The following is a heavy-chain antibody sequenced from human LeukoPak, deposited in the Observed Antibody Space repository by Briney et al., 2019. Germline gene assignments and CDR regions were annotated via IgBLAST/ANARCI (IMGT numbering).Heavy chain of an antibody. CDR3: SRVDKRDWYYFDY. D-gene: IGHD3/OR15-3a*01. Sequence: ASVKVSCEASGYNFADHYVHWVQQAPGQGLEWMGWINPKSGGTDYAQKFQGRVAMTSDTSIRKGYMELNNLTSYDTAVYYCSRVDKRDWYYFDYWGQGSLVTVSS. CDR2: INPKSGGT. CDR1: GYNFADHY. V-gene: IGHV1-2*02. J-gene: IGHJ4*02.